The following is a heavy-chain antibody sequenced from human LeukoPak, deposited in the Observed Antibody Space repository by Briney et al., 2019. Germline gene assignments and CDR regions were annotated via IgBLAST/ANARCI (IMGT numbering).Heavy chain of an antibody. J-gene: IGHJ6*03. V-gene: IGHV1-2*02. D-gene: IGHD6-13*01. Sequence: ASVKVSCKASGYTFTGYYMHWVRQAPGQGLEWMGWINPNSGGTNYAQKFQGRVTMTRDTSISTAYMELSRLRSDDTAVYYCARDLGIAATARTTFYMDVWGKGTTVTVSS. CDR3: ARDLGIAATARTTFYMDV. CDR2: INPNSGGT. CDR1: GYTFTGYY.